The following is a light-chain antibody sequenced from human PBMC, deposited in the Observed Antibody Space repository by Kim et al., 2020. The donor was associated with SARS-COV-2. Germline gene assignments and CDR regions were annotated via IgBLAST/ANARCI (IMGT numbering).Light chain of an antibody. J-gene: IGKJ2*01. CDR3: QQYGSSPLYT. Sequence: EIVLTQSPGTMSLSPGERATLSCRASQSVSSSYLAWYQQKPGQAPRLLIYGASSRATGIPDRFSGSGSGTDFTLTISRLEPEDFAVYFCQQYGSSPLYTFGQGTE. CDR1: QSVSSSY. CDR2: GAS. V-gene: IGKV3-20*01.